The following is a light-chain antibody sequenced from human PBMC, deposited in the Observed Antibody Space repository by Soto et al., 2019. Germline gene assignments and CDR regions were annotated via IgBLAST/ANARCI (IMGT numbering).Light chain of an antibody. CDR3: QLYGGSPMYT. CDR1: QGVNSNS. CDR2: AAA. J-gene: IGKJ2*01. Sequence: EIVLTQSPGTLSLSPGERATLSCRASQGVNSNSLAWYQQKPGQAPRLLMYAAANRATGIPDRFSGSGSGTDFTLTISRLEPEDFAVYYCQLYGGSPMYTFGQGTRLEIK. V-gene: IGKV3-20*01.